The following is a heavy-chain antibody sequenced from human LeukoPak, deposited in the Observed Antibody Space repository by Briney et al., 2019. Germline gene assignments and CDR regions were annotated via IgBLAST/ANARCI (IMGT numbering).Heavy chain of an antibody. CDR3: ARALGIQLWVHWFDP. Sequence: NPSETLSLTCTVSGGSISSYYWSWIRQPPGKGLEWIGYIYYSGSTNYNPSLKSRVTISVDTSKNQFSLKLSSVTAADTAVYYCARALGIQLWVHWFDPWGQGTLVTVSS. V-gene: IGHV4-59*01. J-gene: IGHJ5*02. CDR2: IYYSGST. D-gene: IGHD5-18*01. CDR1: GGSISSYY.